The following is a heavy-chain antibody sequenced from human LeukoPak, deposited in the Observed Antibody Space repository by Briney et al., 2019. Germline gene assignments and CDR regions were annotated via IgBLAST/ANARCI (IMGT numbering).Heavy chain of an antibody. CDR1: GFTFSSYA. Sequence: GGSLRLSCAASGFTFSSYAMHWVRQAPGKGLEWVAVISYDGSNKYYAGSVKGRFTISRDNSNNTLYLQMNSLRAEDTAVYYCASPTDSYCSSTSCFFDYWGQGTLVTVSS. J-gene: IGHJ4*02. CDR2: ISYDGSNK. CDR3: ASPTDSYCSSTSCFFDY. D-gene: IGHD2-2*01. V-gene: IGHV3-30-3*01.